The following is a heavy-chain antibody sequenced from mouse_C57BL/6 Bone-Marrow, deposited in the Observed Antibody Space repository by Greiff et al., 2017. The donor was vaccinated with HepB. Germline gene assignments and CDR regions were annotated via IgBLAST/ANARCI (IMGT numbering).Heavy chain of an antibody. V-gene: IGHV1-64*01. J-gene: IGHJ1*03. CDR2: IHPNSGST. CDR3: ARSADGDGEWYVEV. D-gene: IGHD2-3*01. CDR1: GYTFTSYW. Sequence: QVQLQQPGAELVKPGASVKLSCKASGYTFTSYWMHWVKQRPGQGLEWIGMIHPNSGSTNYNEKFKSKATLTVDKSSSPAYMQLSSLTSADSAVYDCARSADGDGEWYVEVGGTGTT.